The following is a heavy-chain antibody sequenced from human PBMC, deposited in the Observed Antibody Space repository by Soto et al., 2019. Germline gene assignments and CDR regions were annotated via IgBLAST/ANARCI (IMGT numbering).Heavy chain of an antibody. CDR3: ARDPTLHIVVVPAAIASAYFDY. Sequence: QVQLVESGGGVVQPGRSLRLSCAASGFTFSSYGMHWVRQAPGKGLEWVAVIWYDGSNKYYADSVKGRFTISRDNSKNTLYRQMNSLRAEDTAVYYCARDPTLHIVVVPAAIASAYFDYWGQGTLVTVSS. V-gene: IGHV3-33*01. CDR2: IWYDGSNK. D-gene: IGHD2-2*01. CDR1: GFTFSSYG. J-gene: IGHJ4*02.